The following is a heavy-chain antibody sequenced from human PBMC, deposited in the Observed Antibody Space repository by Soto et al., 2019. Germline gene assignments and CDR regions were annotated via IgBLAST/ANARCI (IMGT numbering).Heavy chain of an antibody. J-gene: IGHJ4*02. CDR2: TYYRFKWYN. V-gene: IGHV6-1*01. Sequence: SQTLSLTCAISGDSVSSISATWNWIRQSPSRGLEWLGRTYYRFKWYNDYAVSVKSRITINPDTSKNQFFLQLSSVTPEDTAVYYCARVTWGPLDYWGQGTLVTVSS. CDR1: GDSVSSISAT. D-gene: IGHD3-16*01. CDR3: ARVTWGPLDY.